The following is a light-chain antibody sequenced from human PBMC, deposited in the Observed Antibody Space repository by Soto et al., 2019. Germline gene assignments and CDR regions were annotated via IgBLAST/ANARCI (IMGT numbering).Light chain of an antibody. Sequence: QSVLTQPPSVSAAPGQKVTISCSGSSSNIGNNYVFWYQQLPGTAPKLLIYDNDKRTSGIPDRFSGSKSGTSATRGITGLQTGDEADYYCATWDRSLSAVVFGGGTKLTVL. J-gene: IGLJ2*01. CDR3: ATWDRSLSAVV. CDR1: SSNIGNNY. CDR2: DND. V-gene: IGLV1-51*01.